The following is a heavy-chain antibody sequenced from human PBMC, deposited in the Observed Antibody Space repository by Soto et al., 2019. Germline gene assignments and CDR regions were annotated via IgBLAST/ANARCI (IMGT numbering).Heavy chain of an antibody. CDR1: GGTFSSYT. J-gene: IGHJ4*02. D-gene: IGHD4-17*01. CDR2: IIPILGIA. CDR3: ARMGTVSPRAEY. V-gene: IGHV1-69*02. Sequence: SVKVSCKASGGTFSSYTISRVRQAPGQGNEWLGRIIPILGIANYAQKFPGRVTITADKSTSTAYMELSSLRSEDTAVSYCARMGTVSPRAEYWGEGTLVTVCS.